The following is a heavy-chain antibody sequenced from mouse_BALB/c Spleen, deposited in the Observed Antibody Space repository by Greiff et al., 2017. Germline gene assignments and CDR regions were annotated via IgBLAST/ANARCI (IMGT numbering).Heavy chain of an antibody. D-gene: IGHD2-14*01. CDR1: GFSLSTSGMG. CDR2: IYWDDDK. CDR3: ARTDRFSWFAY. J-gene: IGHJ3*01. Sequence: QVTLKVSGPGILQPSQTLSLTCSFSGFSLSTSGMGVSWIRQPSGKGLEWLAHIYWDDDKRYNPSLKSRLTISKDTSRNQVFLKITSVDTADTATYYCARTDRFSWFAYWGQGTLVTVSA. V-gene: IGHV8-12*01.